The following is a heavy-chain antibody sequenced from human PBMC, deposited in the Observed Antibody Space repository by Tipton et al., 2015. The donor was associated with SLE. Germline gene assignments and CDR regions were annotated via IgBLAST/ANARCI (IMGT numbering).Heavy chain of an antibody. CDR3: ARGPPRLVWYYFDY. Sequence: TLSLTCTVSGDSFSSGSSSWSWVRQPAGKGLEWIGLIYNSGITNYNPSLQSRVTLSVDMSKNQFSLRLSSVTAADTGVYYCARGPPRLVWYYFDYWGQGTLVTVSS. J-gene: IGHJ4*02. D-gene: IGHD3-16*01. CDR2: IYNSGIT. V-gene: IGHV4-61*02. CDR1: GDSFSSGSSS.